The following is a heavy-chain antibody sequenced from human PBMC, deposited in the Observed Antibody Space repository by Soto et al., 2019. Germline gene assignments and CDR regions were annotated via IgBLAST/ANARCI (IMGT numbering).Heavy chain of an antibody. D-gene: IGHD6-13*01. CDR2: INPNSGGT. CDR1: GYTFTGYY. CDR3: ARAEGIGDSSSWYTAYYYYYGMDV. J-gene: IGHJ6*02. Sequence: GASVKVSCKASGYTFTGYYMHWVRQAPGQGLEWMGWINPNSGGTNYAQKFQGWVTMTRDTSISTAYMELSRLRSDDTAVYYCARAEGIGDSSSWYTAYYYYYGMDVWGQGTTVTVSS. V-gene: IGHV1-2*04.